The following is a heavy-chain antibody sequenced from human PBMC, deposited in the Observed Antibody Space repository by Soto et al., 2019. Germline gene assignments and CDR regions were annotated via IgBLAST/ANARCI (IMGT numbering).Heavy chain of an antibody. CDR1: GASISSSSYY. V-gene: IGHV4-39*02. J-gene: IGHJ6*02. CDR3: ARDTVIRYRYYGMDV. D-gene: IGHD4-17*01. CDR2: IYYSGST. Sequence: QVQMQESGPGQVKPPESLSLTCNVAGASISSSSYYWVWIRQSPGQGLEWIGTIYYSGSTYYNPSLKSRVTMSLDTAKNQFSLNLSFVTAADSGIYYCARDTVIRYRYYGMDVWGQGATVSVSS.